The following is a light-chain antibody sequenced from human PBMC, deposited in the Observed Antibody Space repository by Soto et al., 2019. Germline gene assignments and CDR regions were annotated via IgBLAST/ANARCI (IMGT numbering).Light chain of an antibody. Sequence: DIQMTQSPSSLSASVGDRVTITCQASQDISNYLNWYQQKPGKAPKLLIYDASNLEIGVPSRFSGSGSGTDFTFTISSLQPEDIATYYCQQYDNLPPFTFGPGTKVDIK. J-gene: IGKJ3*01. CDR1: QDISNY. V-gene: IGKV1-33*01. CDR3: QQYDNLPPFT. CDR2: DAS.